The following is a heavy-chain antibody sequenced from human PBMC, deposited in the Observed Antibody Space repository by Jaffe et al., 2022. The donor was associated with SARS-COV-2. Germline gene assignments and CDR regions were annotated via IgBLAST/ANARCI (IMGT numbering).Heavy chain of an antibody. V-gene: IGHV3-30-3*01. CDR1: GFTFSSYA. CDR3: ARDDTYYYDSFPLDY. CDR2: ISYDGSNK. J-gene: IGHJ4*02. D-gene: IGHD3-22*01. Sequence: QVQLVESGGGVVQPGRSLRLSCAASGFTFSSYAMHWVRQAPGKGLEWVAVISYDGSNKYYADSVKGRFTISRDNSKNTLYLQMNSLRAEDTAVYYCARDDTYYYDSFPLDYWGQGTLVTVSS.